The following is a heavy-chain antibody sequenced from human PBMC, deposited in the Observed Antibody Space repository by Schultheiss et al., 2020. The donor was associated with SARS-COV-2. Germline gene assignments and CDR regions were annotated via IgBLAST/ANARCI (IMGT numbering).Heavy chain of an antibody. CDR1: GFTFSGYG. Sequence: GRSLRLSCAASGFTFSGYGMHWVRQAPGKGLEWVAVISYDGSDRYYADSVKGRFTISRDNSKNTLYLQMNSLRAEDTAVYYCVKDKVGATGYWGQGALVTVSS. CDR2: ISYDGSDR. D-gene: IGHD1-26*01. J-gene: IGHJ4*02. CDR3: VKDKVGATGY. V-gene: IGHV3-30*18.